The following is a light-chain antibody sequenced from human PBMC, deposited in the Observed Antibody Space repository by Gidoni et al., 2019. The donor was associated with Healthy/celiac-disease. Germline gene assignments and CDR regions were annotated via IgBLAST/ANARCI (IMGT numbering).Light chain of an antibody. CDR1: SSDVGGYNY. J-gene: IGLJ1*01. V-gene: IGLV2-14*01. Sequence: QSALTQPASVSGSPGQSITISSTGTSSDVGGYNYVSWYQQHPGKAPKLMIYEVSNRPSGVSNRFSGSKSGNTASLTISGLQAEDEADYYCSSYTSSSTPDVFGTGTKVTVL. CDR2: EVS. CDR3: SSYTSSSTPDV.